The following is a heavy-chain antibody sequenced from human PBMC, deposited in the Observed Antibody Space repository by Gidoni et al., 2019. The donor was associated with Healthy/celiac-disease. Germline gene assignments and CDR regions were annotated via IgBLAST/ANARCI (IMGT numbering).Heavy chain of an antibody. D-gene: IGHD6-13*01. V-gene: IGHV4-34*01. CDR2: INHGGST. Sequence: QVQLQQWGAGLLKPSETLSLTCAVYGGSFTGYYWSWFRQPPGKGLEWIGEINHGGSTNYNPSLKSRVTISVDTSKNQFSLKLSSVTAADTAVYYCARDSRIAAAGTGSLYYYYYGMDVWGQGTTVTVSS. CDR1: GGSFTGYY. J-gene: IGHJ6*02. CDR3: ARDSRIAAAGTGSLYYYYYGMDV.